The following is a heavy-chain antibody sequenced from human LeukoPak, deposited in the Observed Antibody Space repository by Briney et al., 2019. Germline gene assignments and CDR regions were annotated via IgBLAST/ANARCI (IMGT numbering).Heavy chain of an antibody. J-gene: IGHJ4*02. CDR3: TRHLYYDSSGLNFDY. D-gene: IGHD3-22*01. Sequence: SETLSLTRTVSGGSISNYYWSWIRQPPGKGLEWIGYIYYSGSTNYNPSLKSRVTISVDTSKNQFSLRLSSVTAADTAVYYCTRHLYYDSSGLNFDYWGQGTLVTVSS. V-gene: IGHV4-59*08. CDR1: GGSISNYY. CDR2: IYYSGST.